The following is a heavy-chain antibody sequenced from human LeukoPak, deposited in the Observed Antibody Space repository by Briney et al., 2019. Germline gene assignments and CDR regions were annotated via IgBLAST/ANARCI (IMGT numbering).Heavy chain of an antibody. CDR3: ARVVQVYCSTTSCYVGAFDI. D-gene: IGHD2-2*01. CDR1: GDSVSSNSAA. J-gene: IGHJ3*02. CDR2: TYYRSKWYN. Sequence: SQTFSLTCAISGDSVSSNSAAWNWIRQSPSRGLEWLGRTYYRSKWYNDYAVSVKSRITINPDTSKNQFSLQLNSVTPEDTAVYYCARVVQVYCSTTSCYVGAFDIWGQGTMVTVSS. V-gene: IGHV6-1*01.